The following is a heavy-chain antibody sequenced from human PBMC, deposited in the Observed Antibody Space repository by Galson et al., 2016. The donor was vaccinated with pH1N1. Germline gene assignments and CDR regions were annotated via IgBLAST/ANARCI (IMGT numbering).Heavy chain of an antibody. CDR2: IYQSSKWYY. CDR3: ARAVWLRRGYYIDH. Sequence: CAISGDSVSSRSDTWNWIRQSPRRGLEWLGRIYQSSKWYYEYAPSLQGRLRLSPDTSSNQMSMHLNSVTLDDAAVYYCARAVWLRRGYYIDHWGQRSLVTVSS. CDR1: GDSVSSRSDT. J-gene: IGHJ4*02. V-gene: IGHV6-1*01. D-gene: IGHD3-3*01.